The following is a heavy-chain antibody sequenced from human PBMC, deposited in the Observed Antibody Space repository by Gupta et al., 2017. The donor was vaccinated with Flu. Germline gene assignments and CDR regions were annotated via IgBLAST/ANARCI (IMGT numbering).Heavy chain of an antibody. CDR1: GGTFSSYT. Sequence: QVQLVQSGAEVKKPGSSVKVSCKASGGTFSSYTISWVRQAPGQGLEWMGRIIPILGIANYAQKFQGRVTITADKSTSTAYMELSSLRSEDTAVYYCASIRVKVGATIDYWGQGTRVTVSS. CDR2: IIPILGIA. V-gene: IGHV1-69*02. D-gene: IGHD1-26*01. CDR3: ASIRVKVGATIDY. J-gene: IGHJ4*02.